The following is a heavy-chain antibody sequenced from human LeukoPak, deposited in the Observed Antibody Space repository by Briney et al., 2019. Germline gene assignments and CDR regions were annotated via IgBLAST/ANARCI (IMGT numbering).Heavy chain of an antibody. CDR3: ARVARGGGSYSGCYSY. Sequence: ASVTVSCKASGYTFTSYDINWVRQAAGQGLEWMGWMNPNSGNTGYAQKFQGRVTMTRNTSISTAYMELSRLRSEDTAVYYCARVARGGGSYSGCYSYWGQGTLVTVSS. J-gene: IGHJ4*02. V-gene: IGHV1-8*01. CDR2: MNPNSGNT. D-gene: IGHD1-26*01. CDR1: GYTFTSYD.